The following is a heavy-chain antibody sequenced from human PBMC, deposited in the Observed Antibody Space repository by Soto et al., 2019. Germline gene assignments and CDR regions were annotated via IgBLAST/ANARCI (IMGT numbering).Heavy chain of an antibody. V-gene: IGHV3-23*01. CDR2: ITISGGST. CDR3: AKDLWDSSGHFYYTGS. J-gene: IGHJ4*02. Sequence: EVQLLESGGGSVQPGGSLRLSCAASGFTLSNYAMSWVRQAPGKGLEWVSAITISGGSTYYADSVKGRFTISRDSSMKTLYLQMISLSAEDTAVYYCAKDLWDSSGHFYYTGSWGQRILVAVSS. D-gene: IGHD3-22*01. CDR1: GFTLSNYA.